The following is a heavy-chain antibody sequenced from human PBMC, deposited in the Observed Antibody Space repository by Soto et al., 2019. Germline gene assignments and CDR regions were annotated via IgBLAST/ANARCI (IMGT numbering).Heavy chain of an antibody. J-gene: IGHJ5*02. CDR3: ARGQPEGSFDWFDP. CDR1: SGSISSSNW. V-gene: IGHV4-4*02. Sequence: SETLSLTCAVSSGSISSSNWWRWVRQPPGKGLEWIGEIYHSGSTNYNPSLKSRVTISVDKSKNQFSLKLSSVTAADTFVYYCARGQPEGSFDWFDPWGQGTLVTVSS. CDR2: IYHSGST.